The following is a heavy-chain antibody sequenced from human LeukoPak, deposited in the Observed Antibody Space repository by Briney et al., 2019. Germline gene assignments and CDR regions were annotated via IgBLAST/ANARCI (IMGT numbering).Heavy chain of an antibody. Sequence: ASVKVSCKASGYTFTSYGISWVRQAPGQGLEWMGWISAYNGNTNYAQKLQGRVTMTTDTSTSTAYMELRSLRSDDTAAYYCASSIAAAGTPDYWGQGTLVTVSS. D-gene: IGHD6-13*01. CDR3: ASSIAAAGTPDY. CDR2: ISAYNGNT. J-gene: IGHJ4*02. CDR1: GYTFTSYG. V-gene: IGHV1-18*01.